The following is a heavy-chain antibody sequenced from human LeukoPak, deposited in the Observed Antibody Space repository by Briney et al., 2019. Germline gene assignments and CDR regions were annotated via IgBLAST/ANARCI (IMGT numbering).Heavy chain of an antibody. CDR2: MNPNSGNT. Sequence: ASVKVSCKASGYTFTSYDINWVRQATGQGLEWMGWMNPNSGNTGYTQKFQGRVTMTRNTSISTAYMELSSLRSEDTAVYYCAGTFAYSSSWYAFDIWGQGTMVTVSS. J-gene: IGHJ3*02. CDR3: AGTFAYSSSWYAFDI. V-gene: IGHV1-8*01. CDR1: GYTFTSYD. D-gene: IGHD6-13*01.